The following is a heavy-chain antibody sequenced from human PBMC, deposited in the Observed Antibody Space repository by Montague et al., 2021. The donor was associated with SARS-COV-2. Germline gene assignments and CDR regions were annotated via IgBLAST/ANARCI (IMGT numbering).Heavy chain of an antibody. CDR3: ARNPGEYYGMDV. Sequence: SDTLSLTCNASGGSIRNYCWSWIRQPAGKGLEWIGRIYSSGSINYNPSLKTRITLSVDTSKNQLSLRLNSVTAADTAVYYCARNPGEYYGMDVWGQGTTVTVSS. J-gene: IGHJ6*02. CDR1: GGSIRNYC. CDR2: IYSSGSI. V-gene: IGHV4-4*07. D-gene: IGHD3-16*01.